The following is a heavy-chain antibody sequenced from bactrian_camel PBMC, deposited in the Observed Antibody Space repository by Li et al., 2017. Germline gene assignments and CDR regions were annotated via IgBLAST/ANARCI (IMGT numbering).Heavy chain of an antibody. J-gene: IGHJ4*01. V-gene: IGHV3S26*01. CDR2: IESDGGT. Sequence: VQLVESGGGSVQAGGSLRLSCAASSYTYIHYCMGWFRQAPGKEREGVAAIESDGGTSYADSVKGRFTISQDNAKNTLYLQLNSLKTDDTAMYYCTRSLSATSNYARTCAYGNCGQGTQVTVS. D-gene: IGHD4*01. CDR1: SYTYIHYC. CDR3: TRSLSATSNYARTCAYGN.